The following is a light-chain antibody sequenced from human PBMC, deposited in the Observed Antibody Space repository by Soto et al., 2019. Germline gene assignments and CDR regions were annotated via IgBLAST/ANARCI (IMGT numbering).Light chain of an antibody. Sequence: QSALTQPRSVSGSPGQSVTISCTGTSSDVGGYNYVSWYQQHPGKAPKFMIYDVSKRPSGVPDRFSGSKSGNTASLTISGLQAEDEAEYYCCSYAGSYTFYVFGTGTKLTVL. V-gene: IGLV2-11*01. CDR1: SSDVGGYNY. CDR2: DVS. CDR3: CSYAGSYTFYV. J-gene: IGLJ1*01.